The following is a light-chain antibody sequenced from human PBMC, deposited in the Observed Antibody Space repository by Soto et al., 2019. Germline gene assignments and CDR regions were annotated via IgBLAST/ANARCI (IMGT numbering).Light chain of an antibody. CDR1: QNIGTY. V-gene: IGKV1-39*01. Sequence: DIQMTQSPSSLPASVGDRVTLTCRASQNIGTYSNWYQQKPGKAPKLLIYAASSLQSGVPSRLSGSGSGTDFTLTISSLQPEDFATYYCQQSSTIPYTFGQGTKLEIE. CDR2: AAS. J-gene: IGKJ2*01. CDR3: QQSSTIPYT.